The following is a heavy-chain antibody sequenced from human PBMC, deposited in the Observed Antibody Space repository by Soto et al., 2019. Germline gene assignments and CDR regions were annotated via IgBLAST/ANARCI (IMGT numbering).Heavy chain of an antibody. CDR3: ARIKWGLDYYSGMDV. CDR1: GYIFSDYF. D-gene: IGHD1-26*01. V-gene: IGHV1-2*02. Sequence: ASVKVSCKASGYIFSDYFIQWLRQAPGQGLEWVAWINPKTAATNYAKKFQDRVTVTSDTSSSTAYLELTRLRPDDTALYYCARIKWGLDYYSGMDVWGQGTAVTVS. CDR2: INPKTAAT. J-gene: IGHJ6*02.